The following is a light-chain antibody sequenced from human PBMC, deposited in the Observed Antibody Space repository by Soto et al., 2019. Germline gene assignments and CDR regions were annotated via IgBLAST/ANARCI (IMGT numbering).Light chain of an antibody. CDR1: SSDVGGYNY. Sequence: QSALTQPASVSGSPGQSITISCTGTSSDVGGYNYVSWYQQHPGKAPKLMIYDVSNRPSGVSNRFSGSKSGNTASLTISGLQADDDADYYCSSYTSSSTDVVFCGGTKLTVL. CDR3: SSYTSSSTDVV. CDR2: DVS. J-gene: IGLJ2*01. V-gene: IGLV2-14*01.